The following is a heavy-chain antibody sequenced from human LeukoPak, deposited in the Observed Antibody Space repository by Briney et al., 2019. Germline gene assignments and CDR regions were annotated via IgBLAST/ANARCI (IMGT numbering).Heavy chain of an antibody. CDR1: RYTFTSYG. Sequence: ATVKLSCTASRYTFTSYGTSWVRQAPGQGLEWMGWISAYNGNTNYAQKLQGRVTMTTDTSRRTAYMELRSLRSDVTAVSYCARGPLYYYDSSGYYFVYWGQGTLVTVSS. V-gene: IGHV1-18*01. CDR3: ARGPLYYYDSSGYYFVY. D-gene: IGHD3-22*01. CDR2: ISAYNGNT. J-gene: IGHJ4*02.